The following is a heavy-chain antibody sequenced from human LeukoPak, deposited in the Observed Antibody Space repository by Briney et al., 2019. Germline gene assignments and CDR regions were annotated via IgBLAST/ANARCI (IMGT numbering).Heavy chain of an antibody. D-gene: IGHD3-10*01. CDR2: ISPGGDRT. J-gene: IGHJ4*02. CDR1: GFTFSTYA. CDR3: AKDPAPFAWSGNYYFDY. V-gene: IGHV3-23*01. Sequence: GGSLRLSCAASGFTFSTYALSWVRQAPGKGLEWVSAISPGGDRTYYADSVKGRFAISRDNSKNTLYLQMNSLRAEDTAIYYCAKDPAPFAWSGNYYFDYWGQGTLVTVSS.